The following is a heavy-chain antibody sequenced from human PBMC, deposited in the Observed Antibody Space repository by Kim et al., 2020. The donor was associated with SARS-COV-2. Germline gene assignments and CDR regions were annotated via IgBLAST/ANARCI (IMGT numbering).Heavy chain of an antibody. D-gene: IGHD3-3*01. J-gene: IGHJ4*02. CDR2: ISYDGSNK. V-gene: IGHV3-30*03. CDR3: ASAYYDFWSGYYRDFDY. CDR1: GFTFSSYG. Sequence: GGSLRLSCAASGFTFSSYGMHWVRQAPGKGLEWVAVISYDGSNKYYADSVKGRFTISRDNSKNTLYLQMNSLRAEDTAVYYCASAYYDFWSGYYRDFDYWGQGTLVTVSS.